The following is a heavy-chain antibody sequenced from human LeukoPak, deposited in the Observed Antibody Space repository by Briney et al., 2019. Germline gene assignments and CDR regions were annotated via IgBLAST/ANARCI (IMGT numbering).Heavy chain of an antibody. D-gene: IGHD5-18*01. V-gene: IGHV3-23*01. CDR3: AKGGYSYGLSWFDP. CDR2: TSGSGVAT. Sequence: GGSLRLSCAASGFTFSNYVMNWVRQAPGKGLEWVSGTSGSGVATHYADSVKGRFTISRDNSKNTLYLQMNSLRAEDTAVYYCAKGGYSYGLSWFDPWGQGTLVTVSS. J-gene: IGHJ5*02. CDR1: GFTFSNYV.